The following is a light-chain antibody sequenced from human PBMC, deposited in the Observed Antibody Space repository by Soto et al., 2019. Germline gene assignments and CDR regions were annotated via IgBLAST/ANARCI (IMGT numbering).Light chain of an antibody. J-gene: IGKJ5*01. CDR1: RGISSY. CDR3: QQLNSYPQT. Sequence: SQLTQSPSSVSASVGDRATTTCQASRGISSYLAWYQQKPGNPPNLLVYSASTLQSGVPSRFSGSGSGPDFTLTISSLQPEDSATYFCQQLNSYPQTFGQGTRLEN. CDR2: SAS. V-gene: IGKV1-9*01.